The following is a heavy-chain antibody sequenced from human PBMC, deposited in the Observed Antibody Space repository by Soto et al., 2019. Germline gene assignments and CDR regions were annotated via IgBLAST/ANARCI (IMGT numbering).Heavy chain of an antibody. CDR2: IYYSGST. CDR3: ARADYYGSGRKYNWFDP. Sequence: QVQLQESGPGLVKPSQTLSLTCTVSGGSISSGGYYWSWIRQHPGKGLEWIGYIYYSGSTYYNPSLKSRVTISVDTSKNQFSLKLSSVTAADTAVYYCARADYYGSGRKYNWFDPWGQGTLVTVSS. V-gene: IGHV4-31*03. J-gene: IGHJ5*02. CDR1: GGSISSGGYY. D-gene: IGHD3-10*01.